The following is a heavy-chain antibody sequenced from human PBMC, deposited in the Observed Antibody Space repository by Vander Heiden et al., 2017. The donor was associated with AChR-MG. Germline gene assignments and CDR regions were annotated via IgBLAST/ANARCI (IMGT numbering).Heavy chain of an antibody. CDR3: ARDSNSYGYSD. J-gene: IGHJ4*02. CDR1: GFTFSSHA. D-gene: IGHD5-18*01. CDR2: VRFDGSNR. V-gene: IGHV3-33*01. Sequence: QVQLVESGGGVVQPGRSLSLSCAASGFTFSSHAMHWVRQAPGKGLEWVAVVRFDGSNRYYADSVKGRFTISRDNSKNTLSLEMNSLRAEDTAVYYCARDSNSYGYSDWGQGTLVTVSS.